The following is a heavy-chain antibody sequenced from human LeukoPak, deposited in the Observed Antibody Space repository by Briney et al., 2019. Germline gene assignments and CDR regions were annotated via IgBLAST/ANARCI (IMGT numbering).Heavy chain of an antibody. J-gene: IGHJ4*02. V-gene: IGHV3-23*01. CDR1: GFPFSIYA. Sequence: PGGSLRLSCAASGFPFSIYAMSWVRQAPGKGLEWVSAISGSGGSTYYADSVKGRFTISRDNSKNTLYLQMNSLRAEDTAVYYCANSRMVYAILGDYWGQGTLVTVST. D-gene: IGHD2-8*01. CDR2: ISGSGGST. CDR3: ANSRMVYAILGDY.